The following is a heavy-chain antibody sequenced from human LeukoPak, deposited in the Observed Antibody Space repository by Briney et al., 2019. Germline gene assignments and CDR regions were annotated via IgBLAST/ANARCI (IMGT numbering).Heavy chain of an antibody. CDR3: ARASYDFWSGRPHNWFDP. CDR2: INPNSGAT. J-gene: IGHJ5*02. D-gene: IGHD3-3*01. CDR1: GYTFTDYY. V-gene: IGHV1-2*02. Sequence: ASVKVSCKAFGYTFTDYYIHWVRQAPGQGLEWMGWINPNSGATKYGQKFQGRVTMTRDTSISTAFMELTTLRSDDTAVYYCARASYDFWSGRPHNWFDPWGQGTLVTVSS.